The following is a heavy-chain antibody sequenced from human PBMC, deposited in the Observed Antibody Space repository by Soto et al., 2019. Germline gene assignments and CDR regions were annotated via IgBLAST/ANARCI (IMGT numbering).Heavy chain of an antibody. CDR1: GGTFTSYA. V-gene: IGHV1-69*06. CDR3: ARALFSGGFGQWWFDP. Sequence: QVQLVQSGAEVKKPGSSVKVSCKASGGTFTSYAFSWVRQAPGQGLEWMGGFTPVFGTTQYAQRFQDRVMVTADKSTSTVSMELNSLRSDDTAVYYCARALFSGGFGQWWFDPWGQGTLVTVSS. CDR2: FTPVFGTT. J-gene: IGHJ5*02. D-gene: IGHD3-10*02.